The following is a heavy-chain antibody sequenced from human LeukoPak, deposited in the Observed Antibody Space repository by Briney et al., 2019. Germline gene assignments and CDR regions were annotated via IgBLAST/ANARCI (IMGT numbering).Heavy chain of an antibody. Sequence: GASVKVSCKSSGGTFSSYTISWVRQAPGQGLEWMGRIIPILGIANYAQKFQGRVTITADKSTSTAYMELSSLRSEDTAVYYCAVAATPVLNPSAEYFQHWGQGTLVTVSS. CDR1: GGTFSSYT. CDR3: AVAATPVLNPSAEYFQH. D-gene: IGHD2-15*01. V-gene: IGHV1-69*02. CDR2: IIPILGIA. J-gene: IGHJ1*01.